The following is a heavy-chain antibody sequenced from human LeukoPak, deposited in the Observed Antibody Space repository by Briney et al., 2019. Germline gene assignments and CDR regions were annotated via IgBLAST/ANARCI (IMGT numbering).Heavy chain of an antibody. Sequence: GGSLRLSCAASGFTFSNYEMNWVRQAPGKGLEWEAVIWYDGSIKYYADSVKGRFSISRDNSKNTLYLQMNSMRAEDTAVYYCARYCSGGTCKLGYYYYGMDVWGQGTTVTVSS. CDR2: IWYDGSIK. J-gene: IGHJ6*02. V-gene: IGHV3-33*08. CDR3: ARYCSGGTCKLGYYYYGMDV. D-gene: IGHD2-15*01. CDR1: GFTFSNYE.